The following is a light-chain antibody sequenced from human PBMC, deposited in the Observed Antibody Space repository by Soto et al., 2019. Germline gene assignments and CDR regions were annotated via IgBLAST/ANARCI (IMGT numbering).Light chain of an antibody. V-gene: IGLV2-14*01. CDR2: EVS. CDR1: SSDVGGYNY. CDR3: SSYTSSSTPWV. Sequence: QSVLTQPASVSGSPGQSINISCTGTSSDVGGYNYVSWYQQHPGKAPKFMIYEVSNRPSGVSNRFSGSKSGNTASLTISGLPAEDEAAYYCSSYTSSSTPWVFGGGTKLTVL. J-gene: IGLJ3*02.